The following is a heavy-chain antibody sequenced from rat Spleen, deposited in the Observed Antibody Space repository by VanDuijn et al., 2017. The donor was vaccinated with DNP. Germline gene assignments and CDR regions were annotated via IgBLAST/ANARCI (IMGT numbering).Heavy chain of an antibody. CDR3: ARGIITALPYWSFDF. Sequence: EVQLVESGGDLVQPGGSLKLSCVASGFTFSYYWMTWIRQVPGKGLEWVAYISYDGGITNYGDSVKGRFTISRDNAKSTLYLQMNSLRSEDTATYYCARGIITALPYWSFDFWGPGTMVTVSS. CDR1: GFTFSYYW. J-gene: IGHJ1*01. CDR2: ISYDGGIT. V-gene: IGHV5-31*01. D-gene: IGHD1-6*01.